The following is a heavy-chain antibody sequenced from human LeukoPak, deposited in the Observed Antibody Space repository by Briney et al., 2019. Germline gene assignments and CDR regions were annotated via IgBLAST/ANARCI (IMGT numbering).Heavy chain of an antibody. CDR2: ISSSGNT. J-gene: IGHJ4*02. Sequence: GGSLRLSCAASGFTFSRSAMTWVRQTPGKGLDWVSSISSSGNTYYADSVKGRFTISRDNSKNMLYLQMNSLRAEDTAVYYCVKGRISEDGLDLWGQGTLVTVSS. V-gene: IGHV3-23*01. CDR3: VKGRISEDGLDL. CDR1: GFTFSRSA. D-gene: IGHD6-13*01.